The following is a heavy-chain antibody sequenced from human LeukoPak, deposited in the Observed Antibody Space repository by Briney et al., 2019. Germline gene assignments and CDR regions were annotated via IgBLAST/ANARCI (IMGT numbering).Heavy chain of an antibody. J-gene: IGHJ4*02. CDR1: GFTFDDYA. Sequence: GRSLRLSCAASGFTFDDYAMHWVRQAPGKGLEWVPGISWKSGSIGYADSVKGRFTISRDNAKNSLYLQMNSLRAEDTALYYCAKEHSGSHFDYWGQGTLVTVSS. CDR2: ISWKSGSI. V-gene: IGHV3-9*01. D-gene: IGHD5-12*01. CDR3: AKEHSGSHFDY.